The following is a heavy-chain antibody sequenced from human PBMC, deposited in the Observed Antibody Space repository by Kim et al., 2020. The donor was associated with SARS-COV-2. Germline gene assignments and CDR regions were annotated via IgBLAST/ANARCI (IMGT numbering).Heavy chain of an antibody. Sequence: ASVKVSCKASGYTFTSYGISWVRQAPGQGLEWMGWISAYNGNTNYAQKLQGRVTMTTDTSTSTAYMELRSLRSDDTAVYYCARGEGDILTGPLLYYGMDGWGQGTTVTVSS. CDR1: GYTFTSYG. CDR2: ISAYNGNT. V-gene: IGHV1-18*01. D-gene: IGHD3-9*01. CDR3: ARGEGDILTGPLLYYGMDG. J-gene: IGHJ6*02.